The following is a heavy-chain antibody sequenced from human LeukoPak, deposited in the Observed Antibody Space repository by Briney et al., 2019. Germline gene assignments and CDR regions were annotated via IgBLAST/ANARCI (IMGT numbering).Heavy chain of an antibody. Sequence: GGSLRLSCAASGFTFSSYSMNWARQPPGKGLEWISYIGISSGNTKYADSVKGRFTISGDKAKNSVYLQMNSLRVEDTAVYYCARDTKYAFDNWGQGTLVTVSS. D-gene: IGHD2-2*01. CDR3: ARDTKYAFDN. J-gene: IGHJ4*02. CDR2: IGISSGNT. CDR1: GFTFSSYS. V-gene: IGHV3-48*01.